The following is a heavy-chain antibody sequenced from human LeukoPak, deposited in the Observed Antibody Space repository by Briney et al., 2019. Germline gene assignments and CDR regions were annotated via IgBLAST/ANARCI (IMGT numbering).Heavy chain of an antibody. CDR3: ARSGFGVLYYYGMDV. CDR2: TSGSGGST. D-gene: IGHD3-10*01. Sequence: PGGSLRLSCAASGFTFSSYAMSWVRQAPGKGLEWVSATSGSGGSTYYADSVKGRFTISRDNSKNTLYLQMNSLRAEDTAVYYCARSGFGVLYYYGMDVWGQGTTVTVSS. CDR1: GFTFSSYA. V-gene: IGHV3-23*01. J-gene: IGHJ6*02.